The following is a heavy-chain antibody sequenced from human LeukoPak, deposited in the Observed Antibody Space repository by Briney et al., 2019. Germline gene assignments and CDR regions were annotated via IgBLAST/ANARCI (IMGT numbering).Heavy chain of an antibody. Sequence: SETLSLTCTVSGGSISSSNYYRGWIRQPPGKGLEWIGSIYYSGSTYYNPSLKSRVTISVDTSKNQFSLKLSSVTAADTAVYYCAAYYYDSSGYLWGQGTLVTVSS. D-gene: IGHD3-22*01. V-gene: IGHV4-39*01. CDR3: AAYYYDSSGYL. CDR2: IYYSGST. CDR1: GGSISSSNYY. J-gene: IGHJ4*02.